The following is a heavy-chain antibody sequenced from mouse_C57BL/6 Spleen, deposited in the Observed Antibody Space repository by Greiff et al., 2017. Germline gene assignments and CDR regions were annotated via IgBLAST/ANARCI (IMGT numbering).Heavy chain of an antibody. J-gene: IGHJ4*01. CDR2: ISSGSSTI. CDR3: ARTYSNYEAMDY. V-gene: IGHV5-17*01. D-gene: IGHD2-5*01. CDR1: GFTFSDYG. Sequence: EVKLVESGGGLVKPGGSLKLSCAASGFTFSDYGMHWVRQAPEKGLEWVAYISSGSSTIYYADTVKGRFTISRDNAKNTLFLQMTSLRSEDTAMNYCARTYSNYEAMDYWGQGTSVTVSS.